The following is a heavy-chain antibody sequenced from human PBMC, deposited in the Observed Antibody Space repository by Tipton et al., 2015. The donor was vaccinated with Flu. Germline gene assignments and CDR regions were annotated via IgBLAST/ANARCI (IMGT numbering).Heavy chain of an antibody. D-gene: IGHD1-1*01. CDR2: IRYGGSS. CDR1: GGSISTSGYY. V-gene: IGHV4-39*07. Sequence: LRLSCTVSGGSISTSGYYWGWIRQPPGKGLEWIGSIRYGGSSYYTPSLKSRVTISLGMSKDQFSLKLASVTAADTAVYYCARVWSSFVATASLDYWGRGTLVTVSS. CDR3: ARVWSSFVATASLDY. J-gene: IGHJ4*02.